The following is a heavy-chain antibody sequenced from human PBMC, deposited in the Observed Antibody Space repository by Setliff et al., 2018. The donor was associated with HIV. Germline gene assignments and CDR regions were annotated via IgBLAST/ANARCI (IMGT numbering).Heavy chain of an antibody. CDR3: ARDLVVVAPYYCFDP. J-gene: IGHJ5*02. V-gene: IGHV1-2*02. Sequence: ASVKVSCKASGYSLTDFYIHWVRQAPGQGLEWMGWITPNSGGTRYAQRFQGRVTMTRDTSTNTAYMELNSLTSDDTAVYYCARDLVVVAPYYCFDPWGQGTLVTVSS. CDR2: ITPNSGGT. D-gene: IGHD2-15*01. CDR1: GYSLTDFY.